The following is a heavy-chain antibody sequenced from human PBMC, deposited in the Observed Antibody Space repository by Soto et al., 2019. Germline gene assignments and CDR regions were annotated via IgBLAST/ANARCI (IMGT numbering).Heavy chain of an antibody. CDR3: ARAREYYYGMDV. Sequence: QVQLVQSGAEVKKPGASVKVSCKASGYTFTSYDINWVRQATGQGLEWMGWMNPNSGNTGYAQKFXGRXTMTRNTSISTAYMELSSLRSEDTAVYYCARAREYYYGMDVWGQGTTVTVSS. J-gene: IGHJ6*02. V-gene: IGHV1-8*01. CDR1: GYTFTSYD. CDR2: MNPNSGNT.